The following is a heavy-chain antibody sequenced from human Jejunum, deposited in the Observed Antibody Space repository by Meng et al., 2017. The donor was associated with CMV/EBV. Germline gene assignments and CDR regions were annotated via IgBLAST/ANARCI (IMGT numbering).Heavy chain of an antibody. J-gene: IGHJ3*02. CDR3: ARLYGGGAFDI. V-gene: IGHV3-53*01. D-gene: IGHD4-23*01. CDR1: GVSLSRNY. CDR2: IYPGGNT. Sequence: SCAASGVSLSRNYMTWVRQAPGKGLDWVSVIYPGGNTNYADSLKGRFTISRDNSKSTLYLQMNNLTAEDTAMYYCARLYGGGAFDIWGQGTMVTVSS.